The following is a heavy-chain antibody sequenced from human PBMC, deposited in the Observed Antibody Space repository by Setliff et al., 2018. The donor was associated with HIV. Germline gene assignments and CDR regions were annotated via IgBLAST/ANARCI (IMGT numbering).Heavy chain of an antibody. CDR2: IFGSGIT. CDR1: GFSISSDGFY. D-gene: IGHD3-10*01. J-gene: IGHJ4*02. Sequence: SETLSLTCTLSGFSISSDGFYWNWIRQRPGKGLEWIGYIFGSGITYYNPSLKSRLRISIDTSANQFSVDLTSVTAADTAVYFCARARGPPLPVLDFWGQGTLVTVSS. V-gene: IGHV4-31*03. CDR3: ARARGPPLPVLDF.